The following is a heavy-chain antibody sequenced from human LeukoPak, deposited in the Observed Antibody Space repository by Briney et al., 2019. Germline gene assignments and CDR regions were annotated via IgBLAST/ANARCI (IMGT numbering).Heavy chain of an antibody. V-gene: IGHV3-23*01. CDR2: ISGSGGST. D-gene: IGHD3-22*01. CDR1: GFTFSGLA. Sequence: GGSLRLSCAASGFTFSGLAMSWVRQAPGKGLEWVSTISGSGGSTDYADSVKGRFTISRDYSKNTLYLQMNSLRAEDTAVYYCAKGMVNDYDGSGFCGGFDCWGQGTLVTVSS. J-gene: IGHJ4*02. CDR3: AKGMVNDYDGSGFCGGFDC.